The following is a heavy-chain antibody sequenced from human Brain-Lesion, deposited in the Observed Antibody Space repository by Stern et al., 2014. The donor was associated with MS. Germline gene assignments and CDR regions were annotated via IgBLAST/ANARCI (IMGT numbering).Heavy chain of an antibody. CDR1: GFTFDDYA. CDR2: ISWNSGTI. J-gene: IGHJ4*02. Sequence: EVQLVESGGDLVQPGRSLRLSSAAFGFTFDDYAMHWVRQAPGTGLDWVAGISWNSGTIGYADSVKGRFTTSRDNAYSSLYLQMNSLRPEDTALYYCARDITGSSAYFAYWGQGTLVTVSS. V-gene: IGHV3-9*01. CDR3: ARDITGSSAYFAY. D-gene: IGHD1-14*01.